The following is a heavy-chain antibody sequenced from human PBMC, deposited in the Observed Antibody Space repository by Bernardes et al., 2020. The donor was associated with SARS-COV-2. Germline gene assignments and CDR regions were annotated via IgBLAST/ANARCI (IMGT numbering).Heavy chain of an antibody. J-gene: IGHJ4*02. CDR3: ATQEYSYGRQNDY. D-gene: IGHD5-18*01. CDR1: GFTFDDYA. CDR2: ISWNSGSI. V-gene: IGHV3-9*01. Sequence: GGSLRLSCAASGFTFDDYAMHWVRQAPGKGLEWVSGISWNSGSIGYADSVKGRFTISRDNAKNSLYLQMNSLRAEDTALYYCATQEYSYGRQNDYWGQGTLVTVSS.